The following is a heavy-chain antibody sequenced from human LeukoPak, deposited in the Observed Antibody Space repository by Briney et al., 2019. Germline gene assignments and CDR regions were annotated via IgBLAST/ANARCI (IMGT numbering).Heavy chain of an antibody. CDR2: MNPSTGDI. Sequence: ASVKVSCKASGYTFPSYDINWVRQATGQGLEWVGWMNPSTGDIGYAQKFRGRITLTRDTSISTAFLELRSLRSEDAAVYYCARPLHGALRSYFGMDVWGQGTTVAVSS. CDR1: GYTFPSYD. J-gene: IGHJ6*02. CDR3: ARPLHGALRSYFGMDV. D-gene: IGHD3-16*01. V-gene: IGHV1-8*01.